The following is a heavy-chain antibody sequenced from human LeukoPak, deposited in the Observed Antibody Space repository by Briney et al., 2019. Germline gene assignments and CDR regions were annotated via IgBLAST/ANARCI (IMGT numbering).Heavy chain of an antibody. Sequence: SETLSLTCAVSGGSISSGGYSWSWIRQPPGKGLEWIGYIYHSGSTYYNPSLKSRVTISVDRSKNQFSLKLSSVTAADTAVYYCARGGTTVTTRYFDPWGRGTLVTVSS. CDR2: IYHSGST. V-gene: IGHV4-30-2*01. J-gene: IGHJ2*01. CDR3: ARGGTTVTTRYFDP. D-gene: IGHD4-17*01. CDR1: GGSISSGGYS.